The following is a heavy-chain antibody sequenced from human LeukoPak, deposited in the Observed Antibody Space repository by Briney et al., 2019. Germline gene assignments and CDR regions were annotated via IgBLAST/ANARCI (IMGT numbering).Heavy chain of an antibody. Sequence: SVKVSCKASGGTFSSYAISWVRQAPGQGLEWMGGIIPIFGTANYAQKFQGRVTITTDESTSTAYMELSSLRSEDTAVYYCARSLEFGELSVSSRTTYYYYYMDVWGKGTTVTVSS. CDR3: ARSLEFGELSVSSRTTYYYYYMDV. CDR1: GGTFSSYA. J-gene: IGHJ6*03. D-gene: IGHD3-10*01. CDR2: IIPIFGTA. V-gene: IGHV1-69*05.